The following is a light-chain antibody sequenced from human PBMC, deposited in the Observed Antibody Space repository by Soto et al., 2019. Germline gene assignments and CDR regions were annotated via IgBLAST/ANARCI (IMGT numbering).Light chain of an antibody. J-gene: IGKJ1*01. V-gene: IGKV3-20*01. CDR2: GTS. Sequence: EIVLTQSPGTLSLSPGERATLSCRASQSVSSSYLAWYQQKPGQAPRLLSYGTSSRATAIPDRFSGSGSGTDFTLPISRLEPEDFSVYYCQQYGSSSWTFGHGTKVEIK. CDR1: QSVSSSY. CDR3: QQYGSSSWT.